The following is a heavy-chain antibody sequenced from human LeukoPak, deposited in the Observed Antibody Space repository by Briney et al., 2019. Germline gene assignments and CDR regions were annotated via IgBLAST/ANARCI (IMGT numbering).Heavy chain of an antibody. V-gene: IGHV4-39*07. CDR2: IYYSGST. CDR3: ASYYSSSPIDY. D-gene: IGHD6-13*01. CDR1: GGSISSSSYY. Sequence: SETLSLTCTVSGGSISSSSYYWGWIRQPPGKGLEWIGGIYYSGSTYYNPSLKSRVTISVDTSKNQFSLKLSSVTAADTAVYYCASYYSSSPIDYWGQGTLVTVSS. J-gene: IGHJ4*02.